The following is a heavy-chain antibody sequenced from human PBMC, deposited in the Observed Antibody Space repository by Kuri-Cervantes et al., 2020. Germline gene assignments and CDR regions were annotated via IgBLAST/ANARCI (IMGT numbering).Heavy chain of an antibody. CDR1: GYSISTGYY. CDR2: MYYTGST. V-gene: IGHV4-38-2*02. Sequence: GSLRLSCTVSGYSISTGYYWGWIRQAPGKGLEWIGSMYYTGSTYNNPSLRSRVTMSVDTSKNQFSLKLSSVTAADTAVYYCASTVAAAGQNWFDPWGQGTLVTVSS. D-gene: IGHD6-13*01. CDR3: ASTVAAAGQNWFDP. J-gene: IGHJ5*02.